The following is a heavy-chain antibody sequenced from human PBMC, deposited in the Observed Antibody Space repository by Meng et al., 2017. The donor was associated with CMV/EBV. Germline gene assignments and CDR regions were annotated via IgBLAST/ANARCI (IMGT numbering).Heavy chain of an antibody. CDR3: ARDGQSITIFGVVVGWFDP. V-gene: IGHV1-2*02. CDR2: INPNSGGT. J-gene: IGHJ5*02. D-gene: IGHD3-3*01. CDR1: GYTFTGYY. Sequence: ASVKVSCKASGYTFTGYYMHWVRQAPGQGLEWMGWINPNSGGTNYAQKFQGRVTMTRDTSISTAYMELSRLRSDDTAVYYCARDGQSITIFGVVVGWFDPWGQGTLVTVSS.